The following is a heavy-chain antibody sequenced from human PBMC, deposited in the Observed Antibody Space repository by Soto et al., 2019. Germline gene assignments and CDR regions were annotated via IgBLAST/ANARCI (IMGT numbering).Heavy chain of an antibody. D-gene: IGHD3-3*01. J-gene: IGHJ4*02. V-gene: IGHV3-7*01. CDR3: AREHDFWSGSPIDY. Sequence: GGSLRLSCAASGFTFSSYWMSWVRQAPGKGLEWVANIKQDGSEKYYVDSVKGRFTISRDNAKNSLYLQMNSLRAEDTAVYYCAREHDFWSGSPIDYWGQGTLVTVSS. CDR1: GFTFSSYW. CDR2: IKQDGSEK.